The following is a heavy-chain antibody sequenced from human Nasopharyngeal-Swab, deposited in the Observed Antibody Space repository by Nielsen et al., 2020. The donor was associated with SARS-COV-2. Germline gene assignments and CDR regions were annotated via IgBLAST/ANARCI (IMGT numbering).Heavy chain of an antibody. CDR3: ARDQVDTNYYGMDV. CDR1: GFTFSSYD. V-gene: IGHV3-13*01. Sequence: GGSLRLSCAASGFTFSSYDMHWVRQAPGKGLEWVSAIGTAGDTYYPGSVKGRFTISRENAKNSLYLQMNSLRAEDTAVYYCARDQVDTNYYGMDVWGQGTTVTVSS. CDR2: IGTAGDT. D-gene: IGHD3-22*01. J-gene: IGHJ6*02.